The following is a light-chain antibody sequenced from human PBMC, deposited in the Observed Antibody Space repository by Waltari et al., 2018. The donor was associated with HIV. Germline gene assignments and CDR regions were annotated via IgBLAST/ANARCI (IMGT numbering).Light chain of an antibody. CDR1: QDISNS. CDR2: DVS. CDR3: QKYDSAPLT. J-gene: IGKJ4*01. V-gene: IGKV1-27*01. Sequence: DIQVTQSPSSLSASVVDRVTMTCRASQDISNSLAWYQLQPGKAPKLLIYDVSQLQSGVPSRFRGSGSGTSFTLTISSLQPEDVASYFCQKYDSAPLTFGGGTKVDLK.